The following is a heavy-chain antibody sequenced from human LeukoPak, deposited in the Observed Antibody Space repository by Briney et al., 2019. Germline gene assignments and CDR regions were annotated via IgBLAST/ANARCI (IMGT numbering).Heavy chain of an antibody. CDR3: ARASSYYDILTGPLAVGYMDV. J-gene: IGHJ6*03. V-gene: IGHV4-34*01. D-gene: IGHD3-9*01. Sequence: KPSETLSLTCAVYGGSFSGYYWSWIRQPPGKGLEWIGEINHSGSTNYNPSLKSRVTISVDTSKNQFSLKLSSVTAADTAVYYCARASSYYDILTGPLAVGYMDVWGKGTTVTVS. CDR2: INHSGST. CDR1: GGSFSGYY.